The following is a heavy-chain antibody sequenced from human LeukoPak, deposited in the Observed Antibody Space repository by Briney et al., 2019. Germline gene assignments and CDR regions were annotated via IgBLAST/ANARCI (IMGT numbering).Heavy chain of an antibody. CDR1: GYTFTNYD. J-gene: IGHJ4*02. V-gene: IGHV1-8*03. D-gene: IGHD6-6*01. CDR2: MNPDSGNT. CDR3: ARGKFGYYSSSSYYFDY. Sequence: ASMEVSCKASGYTFTNYDINWVRQATGQELEWMGWMNPDSGNTGYAEKFQGRVTITRNTSISTAYMELSSLVSEDTAVYYCARGKFGYYSSSSYYFDYWGQGILVTVSS.